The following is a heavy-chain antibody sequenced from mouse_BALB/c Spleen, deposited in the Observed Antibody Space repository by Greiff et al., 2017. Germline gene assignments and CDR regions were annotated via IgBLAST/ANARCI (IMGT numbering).Heavy chain of an antibody. CDR3: ARYGNYRDFDY. Sequence: VQLKESGGGLVQPGGSRKLSCAASGFTFSSFGMHWVRQAPEKGLEWVAYISSGSSTIYYADTVKGRFTISRDNPKNTLFLQMTSLRSEDTAMYYCARYGNYRDFDYWGQGTTLTVSS. V-gene: IGHV5-17*02. CDR1: GFTFSSFG. J-gene: IGHJ2*01. CDR2: ISSGSSTI. D-gene: IGHD2-1*01.